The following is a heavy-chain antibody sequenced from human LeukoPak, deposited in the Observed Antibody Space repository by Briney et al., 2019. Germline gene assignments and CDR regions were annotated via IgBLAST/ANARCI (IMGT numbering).Heavy chain of an antibody. V-gene: IGHV1-69*13. CDR3: ARGRGRKYYGSGSYFN. CDR2: IIPIFGTA. J-gene: IGHJ4*02. D-gene: IGHD3-10*01. Sequence: SVTVSCKASGGTFSSYAISWVRQAPGQGLEWMGGIIPIFGTANYAQKFQGRVTITADESTSTAYMELSSLRSEDTAVYYCARGRGRKYYGSGSYFNWGQGTLVTVSS. CDR1: GGTFSSYA.